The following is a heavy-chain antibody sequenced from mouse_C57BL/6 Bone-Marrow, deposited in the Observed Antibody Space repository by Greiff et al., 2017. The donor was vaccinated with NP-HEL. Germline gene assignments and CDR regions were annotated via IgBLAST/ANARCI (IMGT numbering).Heavy chain of an antibody. CDR1: GYTFTSYW. CDR3: HGYSSSFAY. J-gene: IGHJ3*01. CDR2: IYPGNSDT. Sequence: VQLQQSGTVLARPGASVKMSCKTSGYTFTSYWMHWVKQRPGQGLEWIGAIYPGNSDTSYNQKFKGKAKLTAVTSASTAYMELSRLTNEDSAVDYCHGYSSSFAYWGQGTLVTVSA. D-gene: IGHD2-3*01. V-gene: IGHV1-5*01.